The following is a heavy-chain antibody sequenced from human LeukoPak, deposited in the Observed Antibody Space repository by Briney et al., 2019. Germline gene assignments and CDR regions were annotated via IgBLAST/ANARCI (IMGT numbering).Heavy chain of an antibody. V-gene: IGHV4-59*08. CDR2: IYYSGST. CDR3: ARHTVWAGYYYYYGMDV. J-gene: IGHJ6*02. Sequence: PSETLSLTCTVSGGPISSYYWSWIRQPPGKGLEWIGYIYYSGSTNYNPSLKSRVTISVDTSKNQFSLKLSSVTAADTAVYYCARHTVWAGYYYYYGMDVWGQGTTVTVSS. D-gene: IGHD4-11*01. CDR1: GGPISSYY.